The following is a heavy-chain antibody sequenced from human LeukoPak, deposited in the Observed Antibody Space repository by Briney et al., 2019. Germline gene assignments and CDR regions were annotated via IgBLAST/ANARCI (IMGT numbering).Heavy chain of an antibody. Sequence: SETLSLTCAVYGGSFSGYYWSWIRQPPGKGLEWIGEINHSGSTNYNPSLKSRVTISVDTSKNQFSLKLSSVTAADTAVYYCAGQGIAAATGDYWGQGTLVTVSS. V-gene: IGHV4-34*01. CDR2: INHSGST. J-gene: IGHJ4*02. CDR3: AGQGIAAATGDY. CDR1: GGSFSGYY. D-gene: IGHD6-13*01.